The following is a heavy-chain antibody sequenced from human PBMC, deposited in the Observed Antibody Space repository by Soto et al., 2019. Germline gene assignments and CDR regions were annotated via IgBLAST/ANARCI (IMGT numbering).Heavy chain of an antibody. CDR3: ARRGIVATFNQYFDY. J-gene: IGHJ4*02. V-gene: IGHV4-39*01. CDR2: IYYSGSS. CDR1: GGSISSSSYY. Sequence: SETLSLTCTVSGGSISSSSYYWGWIRQPPGKGLEWIGSIYYSGSSYYNPSLKSRVTISVDTSKNQFSLKLSSVTAADTAVYYCARRGIVATFNQYFDYWGQGTLVTSPQ. D-gene: IGHD5-12*01.